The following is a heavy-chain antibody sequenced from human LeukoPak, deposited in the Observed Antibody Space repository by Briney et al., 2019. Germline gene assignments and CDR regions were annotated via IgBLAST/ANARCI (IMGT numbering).Heavy chain of an antibody. CDR1: GGSISSSSYY. J-gene: IGHJ4*02. Sequence: SETLSLTCTVSGGSISSSSYYWGWIRQPPGKGLEWIGSIYYSGSTYYNPSLKSRVTISVDTSKNQFSLKLSSVTAADTAVYYCARGAAVGTDYWGQGTLVTVSS. D-gene: IGHD6-13*01. V-gene: IGHV4-39*07. CDR2: IYYSGST. CDR3: ARGAAVGTDY.